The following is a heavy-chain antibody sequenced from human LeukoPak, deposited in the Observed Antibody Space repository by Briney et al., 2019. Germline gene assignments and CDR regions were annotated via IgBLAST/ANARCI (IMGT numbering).Heavy chain of an antibody. D-gene: IGHD6-6*01. Sequence: SETLSLTCAVNGGSFSDYYWSWIRQPPGKGLEWIGEINHSGSTNYNPSLKSRVTISVDTSKNQFSLKLSSVTAADTAVYYCARGLGKQLELDYWGQGTLVTVSS. V-gene: IGHV4-34*01. CDR3: ARGLGKQLELDY. CDR1: GGSFSDYY. CDR2: INHSGST. J-gene: IGHJ4*02.